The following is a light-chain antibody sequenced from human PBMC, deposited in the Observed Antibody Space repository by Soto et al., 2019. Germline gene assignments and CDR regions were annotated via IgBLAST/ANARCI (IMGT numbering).Light chain of an antibody. CDR3: QQHNSWPPF. CDR1: QSVNSN. CDR2: GAS. J-gene: IGKJ2*01. Sequence: EIVMTQSPATLSVSPGERATRSCRASQSVNSNLAWYQQKPGHSPRLLIYGASTRVTGIPARFSGSGSGTEFTLTISSLQSEDFAIYYCQQHNSWPPFFGQGTKLEIK. V-gene: IGKV3-15*01.